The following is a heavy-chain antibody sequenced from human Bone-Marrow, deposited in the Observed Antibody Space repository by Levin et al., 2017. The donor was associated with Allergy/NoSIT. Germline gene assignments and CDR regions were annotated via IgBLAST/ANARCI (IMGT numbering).Heavy chain of an antibody. CDR1: GFILTSYW. CDR3: VKIIRVSDSSAYRALDY. Sequence: GGSMRLACTASGFILTSYWMAWVRQVPGKGLEYVANIKDDGGETSYADSVKGRFTISRDKAKKLLYLQMNSLRAEDRAVYYCVKIIRVSDSSAYRALDYWCQGCLVAVSS. D-gene: IGHD3-22*01. CDR2: IKDDGGET. V-gene: IGHV3-7*01. J-gene: IGHJ4*02.